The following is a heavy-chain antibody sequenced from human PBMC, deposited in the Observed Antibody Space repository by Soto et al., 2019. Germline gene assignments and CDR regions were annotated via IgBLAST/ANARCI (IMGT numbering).Heavy chain of an antibody. CDR1: GFTVSSNY. Sequence: GESLKISCAASGFTVSSNYMSWVRQAPGKGLEWVSVIYSGGSTYYADSVKGRFTISRDNSKNTLYLQMNSLRAEDTAVYYCARDHRYCSSTSCSVGWFDPWGQGTLVTVSS. J-gene: IGHJ5*02. CDR2: IYSGGST. CDR3: ARDHRYCSSTSCSVGWFDP. V-gene: IGHV3-66*01. D-gene: IGHD2-2*01.